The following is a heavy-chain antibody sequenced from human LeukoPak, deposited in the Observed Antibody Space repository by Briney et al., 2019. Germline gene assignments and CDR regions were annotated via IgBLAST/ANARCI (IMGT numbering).Heavy chain of an antibody. V-gene: IGHV3-21*01. CDR1: GFTFSSYS. CDR3: ARDEYSSGYYNDY. J-gene: IGHJ4*02. CDR2: ISSSSSYI. D-gene: IGHD3-22*01. Sequence: GGSLRLSCAASGFTFSSYSMNWIRQAPGKGLEWVSSISSSSSYIYYADSVKGRFTISRDNAKNSLYLQMNSLRAEDPAVYYSARDEYSSGYYNDYWGQGTLVTVSS.